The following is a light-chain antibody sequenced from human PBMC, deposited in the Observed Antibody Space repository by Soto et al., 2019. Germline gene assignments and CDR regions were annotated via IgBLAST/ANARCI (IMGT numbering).Light chain of an antibody. CDR3: QQYTNTNNPWM. CDR1: QSISTF. Sequence: DIQMTQSPSSLSASGGDRVIITCRASQSISTFLNWYQQKPGKAPNLLIFDASSLQSGVPSRFSGSGSGTEFTLIISGLQPDDSATYYCQQYTNTNNPWMFGQGTKVDIK. CDR2: DAS. J-gene: IGKJ1*01. V-gene: IGKV1-39*01.